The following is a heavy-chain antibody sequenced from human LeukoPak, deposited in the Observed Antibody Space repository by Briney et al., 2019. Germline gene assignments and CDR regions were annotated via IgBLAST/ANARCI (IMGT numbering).Heavy chain of an antibody. CDR2: ISSSSSYI. V-gene: IGHV3-21*01. CDR1: GFTFSSYA. Sequence: GGSLRLSCAASGFTFSSYAMSWVRQAPGKGLEWVSSISSSSSYIYYADSVKGRFTISRDNAKNSLYLQMNSLRAEDTAVYYCARDGTAAGTDYWGQGTLVTVSS. D-gene: IGHD6-13*01. J-gene: IGHJ4*02. CDR3: ARDGTAAGTDY.